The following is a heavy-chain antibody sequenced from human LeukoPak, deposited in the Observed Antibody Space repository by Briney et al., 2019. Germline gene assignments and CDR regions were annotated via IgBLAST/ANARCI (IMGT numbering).Heavy chain of an antibody. CDR1: GFTFSSYW. J-gene: IGHJ4*02. Sequence: GGSLRLYCAASGFTFSSYWMHWVRQAPGKGLVWVSRINSDGSSTSYADSVKGRFTISRDNAKNTLYLQMNRLRAEDTAVYYCARVAGGSSPYYFDYWGRGTLVTVSS. CDR3: ARVAGGSSPYYFDY. CDR2: INSDGSST. D-gene: IGHD6-13*01. V-gene: IGHV3-74*01.